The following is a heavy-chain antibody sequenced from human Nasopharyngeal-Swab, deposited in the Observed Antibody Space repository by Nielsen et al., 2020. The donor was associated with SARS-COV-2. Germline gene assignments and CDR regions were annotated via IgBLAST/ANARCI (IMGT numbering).Heavy chain of an antibody. Sequence: ASVKVSCKASVYIFTGYDINWVRQATGQGLEWMGWMNPHSGNTGYAQKFQGRVTMTRNTSISTAYMELSSLRSEDTAVYYCARGRGGWFGELFDYWGQGTLVTVSS. CDR2: MNPHSGNT. CDR1: VYIFTGYD. CDR3: ARGRGGWFGELFDY. J-gene: IGHJ4*02. D-gene: IGHD3-10*01. V-gene: IGHV1-8*01.